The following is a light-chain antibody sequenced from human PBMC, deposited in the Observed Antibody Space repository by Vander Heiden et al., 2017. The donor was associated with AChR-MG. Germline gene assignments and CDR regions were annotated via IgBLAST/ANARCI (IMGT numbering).Light chain of an antibody. CDR1: QGIRNS. V-gene: IGKV1-12*01. CDR3: QQCNNFPWT. CDR2: AAS. Sequence: DIPMTQSPSSVSASVGDRVTISCRASQGIRNSLAWYQQKPGKAPKLLIYAASNLQSGVPSRFSGSGSGTDFTLTISSLQPEDFATYYCQQCNNFPWTFGQGTKVEIK. J-gene: IGKJ1*01.